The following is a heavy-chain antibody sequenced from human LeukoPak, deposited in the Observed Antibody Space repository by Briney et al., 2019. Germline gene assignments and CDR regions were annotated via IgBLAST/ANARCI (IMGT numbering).Heavy chain of an antibody. CDR3: ARWDPYSNLIDY. D-gene: IGHD4-11*01. J-gene: IGHJ4*02. CDR2: IKQDGSEK. Sequence: GGSLRLSCAASGFTFSRYWMSWVRQAPGKGLEWVANIKQDGSEKYYVDSVKGRFTISRDNAKNSLYLQMNSLRAEDTAVYYCARWDPYSNLIDYWGQGTLVTVSS. V-gene: IGHV3-7*01. CDR1: GFTFSRYW.